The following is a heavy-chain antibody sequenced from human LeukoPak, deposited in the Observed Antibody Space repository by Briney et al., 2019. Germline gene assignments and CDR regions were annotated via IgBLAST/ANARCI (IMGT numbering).Heavy chain of an antibody. V-gene: IGHV4-61*02. D-gene: IGHD5-24*01. Sequence: SETLSLTCTVSGGSISSGSYYWSWIRQPAGKGLEWIGRIYTSGSTNYNPSLKSRVTISVDTSKNQLTLKLSSVTAADTAVYFCTRDRRDGYNYVDLWGQGTLVTVSS. CDR1: GGSISSGSYY. CDR3: TRDRRDGYNYVDL. J-gene: IGHJ5*02. CDR2: IYTSGST.